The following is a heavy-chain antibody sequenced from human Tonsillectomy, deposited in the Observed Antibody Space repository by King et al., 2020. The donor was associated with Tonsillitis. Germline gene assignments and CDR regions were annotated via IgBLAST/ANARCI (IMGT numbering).Heavy chain of an antibody. CDR3: AKGWVEMDA. J-gene: IGHJ4*02. CDR2: IIGSAGGT. CDR1: GFTFRSCA. Sequence: DVQLVGSGGGLVQPGGSLRLSCAAPGFTFRSCAMTWVRQAPGVRLEGGSAIIGSAGGTYYADPVKGRFTLSRDNSKNTLYLQMNSLRAEDTAVYYCAKGWVEMDAWGQGTLVTVSS. V-gene: IGHV3-23*04. D-gene: IGHD5-24*01.